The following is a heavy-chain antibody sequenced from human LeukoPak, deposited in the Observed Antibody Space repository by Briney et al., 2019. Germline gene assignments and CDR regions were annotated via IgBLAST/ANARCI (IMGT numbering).Heavy chain of an antibody. Sequence: GGSLRLSCAASGFTFSSYWMSWVRQAPGKGLEWVANIKKDGSEKYYVDSVKGRFTISRDNAKNSLYLQMNSLRAEDTAVYYCAKSGDDSSQGLDVWGKGTTVTVSS. D-gene: IGHD3-22*01. CDR2: IKKDGSEK. CDR1: GFTFSSYW. V-gene: IGHV3-7*01. CDR3: AKSGDDSSQGLDV. J-gene: IGHJ6*04.